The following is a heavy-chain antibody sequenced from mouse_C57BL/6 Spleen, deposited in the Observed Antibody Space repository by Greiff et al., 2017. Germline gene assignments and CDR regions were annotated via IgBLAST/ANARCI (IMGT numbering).Heavy chain of an antibody. Sequence: QVHVKQPGAELVKPGASVQLSCEASGYTFTSYWLHWVKQRPGRGLEWIGRIDPNSGGTTYNEKVKSKATLTVDKPSSTAYMQLSSLTSEDSAVYYCARWGYGSSYGYVDYWGQGTTLTVSS. CDR2: IDPNSGGT. CDR3: ARWGYGSSYGYVDY. D-gene: IGHD1-1*01. CDR1: GYTFTSYW. V-gene: IGHV1-72*01. J-gene: IGHJ2*01.